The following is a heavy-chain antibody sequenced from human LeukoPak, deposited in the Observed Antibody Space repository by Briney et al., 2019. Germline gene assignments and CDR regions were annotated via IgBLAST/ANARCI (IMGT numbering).Heavy chain of an antibody. CDR3: NGPTY. CDR1: GFTFGNYW. CDR2: IKNDGGAT. D-gene: IGHD2-8*01. J-gene: IGHJ4*02. V-gene: IGHV3-7*05. Sequence: GGSLILSCVASGFTFGNYWMNWVRQAPGKGLEWVANIKNDGGATYYLDSVKGRFTISRDNAKSSLYLQMDSLRAEDTAVYYCNGPTYWGQGTLVTVSS.